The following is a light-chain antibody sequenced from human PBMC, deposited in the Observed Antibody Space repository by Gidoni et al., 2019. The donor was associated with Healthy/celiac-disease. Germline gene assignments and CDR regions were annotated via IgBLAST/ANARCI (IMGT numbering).Light chain of an antibody. CDR2: EGS. CDR1: SSDVGSYNL. J-gene: IGLJ3*02. V-gene: IGLV2-23*01. Sequence: QSALTQPASVSGSPGQSITISCTGTSSDVGSYNLVSWYQQHPGKAPKLMIYEGSKRPSGVSNRFSGSKSGNTASLTISGLQAEDEADYYCCSYAGSSWVFGGGTKLTVX. CDR3: CSYAGSSWV.